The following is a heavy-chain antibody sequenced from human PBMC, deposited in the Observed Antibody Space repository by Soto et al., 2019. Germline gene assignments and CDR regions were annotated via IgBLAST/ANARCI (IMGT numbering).Heavy chain of an antibody. CDR1: GGSFSGYY. Sequence: SETLSLTCNVSGGSFSGYYWSWVRQPAGKGLEWIGRIYISGTTNYSPSLKSRVTMSVDTSKTHFSLRLTSATAADTAVYYCARNYGSGSYLYFDSWGQGTLVTVSS. CDR2: IYISGTT. CDR3: ARNYGSGSYLYFDS. V-gene: IGHV4-4*07. J-gene: IGHJ4*02. D-gene: IGHD3-10*01.